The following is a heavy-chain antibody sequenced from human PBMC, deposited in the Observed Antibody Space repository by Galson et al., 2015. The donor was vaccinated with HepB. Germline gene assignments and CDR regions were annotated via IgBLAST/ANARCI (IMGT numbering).Heavy chain of an antibody. Sequence: SLRLSCAASGFTFSSYAMHWVRQAPGKGLEWVAVISYDGSNKYYADSVKGRFTISRDNSKNTLYLQMNSLRAEDTAVYYCARGRSYYYDSSGSNYWGQGTLVTVSS. CDR1: GFTFSSYA. CDR3: ARGRSYYYDSSGSNY. V-gene: IGHV3-30-3*01. D-gene: IGHD3-22*01. CDR2: ISYDGSNK. J-gene: IGHJ4*02.